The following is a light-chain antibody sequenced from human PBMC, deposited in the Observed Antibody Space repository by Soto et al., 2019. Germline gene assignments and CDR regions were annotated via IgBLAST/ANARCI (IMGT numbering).Light chain of an antibody. V-gene: IGKV1-9*01. Sequence: DIQLTQSPSFLSASVGDRVTITCRASQCINSHLAWYQQEPGKAPKLLIYAAFFLQSGVPSRLSGSASGTEFTLAISSLQPEDFSTYYCQQVSGYPLSFGGGTKVEI. CDR1: QCINSH. CDR2: AAF. J-gene: IGKJ4*01. CDR3: QQVSGYPLS.